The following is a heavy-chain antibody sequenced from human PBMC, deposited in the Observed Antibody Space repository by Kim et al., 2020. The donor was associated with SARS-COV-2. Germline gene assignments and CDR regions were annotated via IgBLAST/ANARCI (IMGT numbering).Heavy chain of an antibody. Sequence: YSGSTYYNPSLKSRVTISGDTSKNQFSLKLSSVTAADTAVYYCARYPFDYWGQGTLVTVSS. J-gene: IGHJ4*02. CDR2: YSGST. CDR3: ARYPFDY. D-gene: IGHD1-1*01. V-gene: IGHV4-39*07.